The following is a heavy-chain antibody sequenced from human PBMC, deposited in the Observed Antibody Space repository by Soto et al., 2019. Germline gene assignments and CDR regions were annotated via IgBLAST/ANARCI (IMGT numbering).Heavy chain of an antibody. Sequence: EVQLVESGGGLVQPGGSLRLSCAASGFTFSSYWMHWVRQAPGKGLVWVSRINSDGSSTSYADSVKGRFTISRDNAKNTLYLNMNSLGAEDAAVYYCARVADTAMVLRGGWFDPWGQGTLVTVSS. CDR1: GFTFSSYW. V-gene: IGHV3-74*01. CDR3: ARVADTAMVLRGGWFDP. J-gene: IGHJ5*02. CDR2: INSDGSST. D-gene: IGHD5-18*01.